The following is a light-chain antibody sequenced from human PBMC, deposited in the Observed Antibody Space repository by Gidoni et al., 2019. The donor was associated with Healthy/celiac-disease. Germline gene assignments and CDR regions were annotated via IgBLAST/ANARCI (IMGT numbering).Light chain of an antibody. CDR3: AAWDDSLNGWV. CDR1: SSNIGNSA. J-gene: IGLJ3*02. CDR2: YDG. Sequence: QSVLTQPPSVSEAPRQRVTISCSGSSSNIGNSAVHWYQQVPGQAPKLLIYYDGLLPPGVSDRFSGSKSGTSASLAISGLQSEDEADYYCAAWDDSLNGWVFGGGTKLTVL. V-gene: IGLV1-36*01.